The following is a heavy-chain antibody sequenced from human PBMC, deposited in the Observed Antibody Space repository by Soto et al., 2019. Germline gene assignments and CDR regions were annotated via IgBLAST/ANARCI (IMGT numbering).Heavy chain of an antibody. CDR3: ARSDIVVVPAALPSQNAFDI. D-gene: IGHD2-2*01. Sequence: ASVKVSCKASGYTFTIYGISWVRQAPGQGLEWMGWISAYNGNTNYAQRLQGRVTMTTDTSTSTAYMELRSLRSDDTAVYYCARSDIVVVPAALPSQNAFDIWGQGPMVT. J-gene: IGHJ3*02. CDR1: GYTFTIYG. CDR2: ISAYNGNT. V-gene: IGHV1-18*01.